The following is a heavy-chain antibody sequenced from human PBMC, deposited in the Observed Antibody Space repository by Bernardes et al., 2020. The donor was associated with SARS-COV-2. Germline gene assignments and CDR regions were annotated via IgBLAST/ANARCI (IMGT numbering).Heavy chain of an antibody. J-gene: IGHJ6*02. CDR2: ISYDGSNK. CDR1: GFTFSSYA. D-gene: IGHD2-15*01. CDR3: ARSRDRYCSGGSCSYYYYGMDV. Sequence: GGSLRLSCAASGFTFSSYAMHWVRQAPGKGLEWVAVISYDGSNKYYADSVKGRFTISRDNSKNTLYLQMNSLRAEDTAVYYCARSRDRYCSGGSCSYYYYGMDVWGQGTTVTVSS. V-gene: IGHV3-30-3*01.